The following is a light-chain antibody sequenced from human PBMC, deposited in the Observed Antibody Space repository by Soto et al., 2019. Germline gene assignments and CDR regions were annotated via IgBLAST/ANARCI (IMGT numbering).Light chain of an antibody. V-gene: IGKV1-39*01. J-gene: IGKJ4*01. CDR3: QQSFSSPLT. Sequence: IQMTQSPSSLSASVGDRVTITCRASQGIKNDVAWYQQKPGKAPTALIHATSTLQSGVSSRFSGSGSDTDFPLTITSLQPEDFATYFCQQSFSSPLTFGGGTKVEL. CDR1: QGIKND. CDR2: ATS.